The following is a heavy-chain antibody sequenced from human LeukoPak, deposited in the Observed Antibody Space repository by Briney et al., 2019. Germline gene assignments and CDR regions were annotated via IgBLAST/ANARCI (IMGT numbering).Heavy chain of an antibody. CDR1: GFTFSTYS. J-gene: IGHJ4*02. D-gene: IGHD2-8*01. V-gene: IGHV3-48*02. CDR2: ISSSSSTI. Sequence: AGGSLRLSCAASGFTFSTYSMNWARQAPGKGLEWVSYISSSSSTIYYADSVRGRFTISRDNAKNSLYLQMNSLRDEDTAVYYCARDTEHLYFVFDYWGQGTLVTVSS. CDR3: ARDTEHLYFVFDY.